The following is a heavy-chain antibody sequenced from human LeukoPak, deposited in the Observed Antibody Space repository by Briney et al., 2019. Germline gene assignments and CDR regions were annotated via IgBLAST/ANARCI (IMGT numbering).Heavy chain of an antibody. D-gene: IGHD3-10*01. J-gene: IGHJ6*02. V-gene: IGHV3-48*03. CDR1: GFTFSSHE. CDR3: AAQYGSGSPFFFYAMDV. Sequence: PGGSLRLSCAVSGFTFSSHEMNWVRQAPGKGLEWVAHIIATVATTYYADFARGRFSISRDNAKNSLSLQMSSLGAEDSAIYYCAAQYGSGSPFFFYAMDVWGQGTTVTVSS. CDR2: IIATVATT.